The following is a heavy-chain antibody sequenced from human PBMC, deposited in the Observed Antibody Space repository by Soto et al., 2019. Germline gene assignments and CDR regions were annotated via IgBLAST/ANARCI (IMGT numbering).Heavy chain of an antibody. CDR1: GFTFSSYG. Sequence: GGSLRLSCAASGFTFSSYGMHWVRQAPGKGLEWVAVISYDGSNKYYADSVKGRFTISRDNSKNTLYLQMNSLRAEDTAVYYCAKDRRYCSSTSCHYYYYYYMDVWGKGTTVTVSS. J-gene: IGHJ6*03. V-gene: IGHV3-30*18. CDR3: AKDRRYCSSTSCHYYYYYYMDV. CDR2: ISYDGSNK. D-gene: IGHD2-2*01.